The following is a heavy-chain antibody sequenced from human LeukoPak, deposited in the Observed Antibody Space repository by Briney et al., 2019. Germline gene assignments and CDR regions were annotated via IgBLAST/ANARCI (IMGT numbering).Heavy chain of an antibody. CDR2: IIPIFGTA. CDR3: ARAGYGGNSFGPNWFDP. J-gene: IGHJ5*02. CDR1: GGTFSSYA. D-gene: IGHD4-23*01. Sequence: GASVKVSCKASGGTFSSYAISWVRQAPGQGLEWMGGIIPIFGTANYAQKFQGRVTITADESTSTAYMELSSLRSEDTAVYYCARAGYGGNSFGPNWFDPWGQGTLVTVSS. V-gene: IGHV1-69*13.